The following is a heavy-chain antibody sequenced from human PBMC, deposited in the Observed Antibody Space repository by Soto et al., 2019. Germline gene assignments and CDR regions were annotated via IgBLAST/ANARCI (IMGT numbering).Heavy chain of an antibody. V-gene: IGHV6-1*01. J-gene: IGHJ5*02. CDR3: VTGGGDVGWLDP. D-gene: IGHD3-16*01. CDR2: TYFRSKWYN. Sequence: SQTLSLTFSISRDSVPRNRASWNWIRQSPSRVLEWLGRTYFRSKWYNESADSVESRITITSDTSRDQFSLQLNSVTPEDTAADDWVTGGGDVGWLDPWGQGTLV. CDR1: RDSVPRNRAS.